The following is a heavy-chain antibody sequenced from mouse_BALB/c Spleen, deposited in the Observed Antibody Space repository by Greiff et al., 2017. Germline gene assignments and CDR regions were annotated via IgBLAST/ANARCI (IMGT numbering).Heavy chain of an antibody. CDR1: GFNIKDYY. V-gene: IGHV14-4*02. J-gene: IGHJ1*01. CDR3: NAYGYDGYFDV. CDR2: IDPENGDT. D-gene: IGHD2-2*01. Sequence: EVQVVESGAELVRSGASVKLSCTASGFNIKDYYMHWVKQRPEQGLEWIGWIDPENGDTEYAPKFQGKATMTADTSSNTAYLQLSSLTSEDTAVYYCNAYGYDGYFDVWGAGTTVTVSS.